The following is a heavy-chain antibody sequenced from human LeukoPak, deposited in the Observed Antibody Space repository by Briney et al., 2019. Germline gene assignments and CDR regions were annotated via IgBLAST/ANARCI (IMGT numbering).Heavy chain of an antibody. CDR2: ISGSGDKT. Sequence: GGSLRLLCAASGFSLSTYAVRWVRQAPGGGLEWVAAISGSGDKTYHADSVKGRFTISKDNSENRLSLQMDSLRAEDTAVYFCAKDTTAWWYHRAYMNVWGKGTTVTVSS. V-gene: IGHV3-23*01. CDR3: AKDTTAWWYHRAYMNV. D-gene: IGHD2-15*01. CDR1: GFSLSTYA. J-gene: IGHJ6*03.